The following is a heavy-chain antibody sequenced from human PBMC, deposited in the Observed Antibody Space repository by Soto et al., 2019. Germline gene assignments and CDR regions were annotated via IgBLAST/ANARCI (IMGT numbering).Heavy chain of an antibody. J-gene: IGHJ6*02. D-gene: IGHD1-1*01. CDR3: LTGVIIINQYTGLDV. CDR1: GFTFSSYA. V-gene: IGHV3-23*01. CDR2: ISGSGGST. Sequence: GGSLRLSCAASGFTFSSYAMSWVRQAPGKGLEWVSAISGSGGSTYYADSVKGRFTISRDNSKNTLYLQMNSLKTEDTAVYYCLTGVIIINQYTGLDVWGQGTTVTVS.